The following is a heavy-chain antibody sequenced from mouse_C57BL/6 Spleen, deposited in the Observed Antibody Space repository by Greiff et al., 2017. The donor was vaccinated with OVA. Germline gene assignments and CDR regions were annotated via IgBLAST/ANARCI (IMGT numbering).Heavy chain of an antibody. J-gene: IGHJ4*01. CDR1: GFSLTSYG. CDR2: IWSGGST. Sequence: VQLQESGPGLVQPSQSLSITCTVSGFSLTSYGVHWVRQSPGKGLEWLGVIWSGGSTDSNAAFISRLSISKDNSKSQVFFNMNSLHADDTAVYSCARKIGDAMAYWGQGTSVTVSA. CDR3: ARKIGDAMAY. D-gene: IGHD2-14*01. V-gene: IGHV2-2*01.